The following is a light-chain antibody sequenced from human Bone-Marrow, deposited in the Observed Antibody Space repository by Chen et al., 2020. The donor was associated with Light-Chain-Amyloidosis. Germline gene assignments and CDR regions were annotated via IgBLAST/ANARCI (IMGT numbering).Light chain of an antibody. CDR3: QSADSSGTYEVI. CDR2: RDT. Sequence: SYELTRPPSPSVPPGHTARPTRSGDDLPTKYAYWYQQKPGQAPVLVIHRDTERPSGISERFSGSSSGTTATLTISGVQAEDEADYHCQSADSSGTYEVIFGGGTKLTVL. V-gene: IGLV3-25*03. CDR1: DLPTKY. J-gene: IGLJ2*01.